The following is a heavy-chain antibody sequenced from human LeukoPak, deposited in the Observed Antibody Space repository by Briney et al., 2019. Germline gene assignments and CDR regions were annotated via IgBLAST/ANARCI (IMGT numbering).Heavy chain of an antibody. J-gene: IGHJ4*02. V-gene: IGHV4-34*01. Sequence: GSLRLSCAASGFTFSSYSMNWVRQPPGKGLEWIGEINHSGSTNYNPSLKSRVTISVDTSKNQFSLKLSSVTAADTAVYYCARNSCPSGSCYDNRGYFDYWGQGTLVTVSS. CDR3: ARNSCPSGSCYDNRGYFDY. D-gene: IGHD2-15*01. CDR1: GFTFSSYS. CDR2: INHSGST.